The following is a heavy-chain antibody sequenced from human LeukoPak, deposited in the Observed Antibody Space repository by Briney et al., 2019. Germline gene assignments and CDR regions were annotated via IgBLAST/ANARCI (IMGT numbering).Heavy chain of an antibody. CDR1: GYTFTSYA. CDR2: INAGNGNT. J-gene: IGHJ6*04. Sequence: ASVKVSCTASGYTFTSYAMHWVRQAPGQRLEWMGWINAGNGNTTYSQKFQGRVTITRDTSASTDYMELSSLRSEDTAVYYCASHEELGYYYGMDVWGKGTTVTVSS. V-gene: IGHV1-3*01. CDR3: ASHEELGYYYGMDV. D-gene: IGHD3-10*01.